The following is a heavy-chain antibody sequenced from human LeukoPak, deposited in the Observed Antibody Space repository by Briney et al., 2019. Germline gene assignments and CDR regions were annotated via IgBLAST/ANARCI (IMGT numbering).Heavy chain of an antibody. CDR1: GGSISSYY. CDR2: IYTSGST. CDR3: AARGLGKDIVVVPAAILGAFDI. Sequence: PSETLSLTCTVSGGSISSYYWSWIRQPAGKGLEWIGRIYTSGSTNYNPSLKSRVTISVDTSKNQFSLKLSSVTAADTAVYYCAARGLGKDIVVVPAAILGAFDIWGQGTMVTVSS. V-gene: IGHV4-4*07. J-gene: IGHJ3*02. D-gene: IGHD2-2*02.